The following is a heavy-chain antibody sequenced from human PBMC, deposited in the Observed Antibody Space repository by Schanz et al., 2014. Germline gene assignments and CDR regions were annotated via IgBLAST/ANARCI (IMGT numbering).Heavy chain of an antibody. CDR3: AKSLESCPGGRCSRGYFDY. CDR1: GFGFSSYS. V-gene: IGHV3-21*01. Sequence: EVQLVESGGGLIQPGGSLRLSCAASGFGFSSYSMNWVRQAPGKGLEWVSSISYGTSYIYYAESVKGRFTISRDNAKNSLYLQMNGLRAEDTAVYYCAKSLESCPGGRCSRGYFDYWGQGTLVTVSS. J-gene: IGHJ4*02. D-gene: IGHD2-8*02. CDR2: ISYGTSYI.